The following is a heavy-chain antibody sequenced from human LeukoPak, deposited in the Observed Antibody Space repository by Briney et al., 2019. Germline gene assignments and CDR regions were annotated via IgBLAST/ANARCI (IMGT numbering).Heavy chain of an antibody. CDR1: GFSVINAW. V-gene: IGHV3-15*05. J-gene: IGHJ4*02. CDR2: IKSRADGGTT. CDR3: LIFPGG. Sequence: GGSLRLSCAASGFSVINAWMSWVRQAPGQGLEWVGRIKSRADGGTTGYAAPVEGRFSISRDDSENTLYLQMNSMQIEDTALYYCLIFPGGWGQGTLVTVSS. D-gene: IGHD3-3*01.